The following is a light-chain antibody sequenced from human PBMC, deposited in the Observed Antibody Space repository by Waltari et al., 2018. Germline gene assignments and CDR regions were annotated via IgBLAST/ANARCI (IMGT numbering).Light chain of an antibody. CDR2: KVA. Sequence: DVVMTQSPLSLPVTLGQPASIPCRSTQSLIHSDGNTYLNWFQQRPGQAPRSLIYKVANRDAGVPDRISGSGSGTDLTLKISRVEAEDVGVYYCMQGTHWPYTFGQGTKLEIK. V-gene: IGKV2-30*02. J-gene: IGKJ2*01. CDR1: QSLIHSDGNTY. CDR3: MQGTHWPYT.